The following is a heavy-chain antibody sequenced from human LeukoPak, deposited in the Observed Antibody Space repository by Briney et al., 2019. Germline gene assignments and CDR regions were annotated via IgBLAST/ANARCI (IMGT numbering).Heavy chain of an antibody. CDR1: GFTFSSYS. CDR2: ISSSSSYI. D-gene: IGHD5-18*01. Sequence: PGRSLRLSCAASGFTFSSYSMNWVRQAPGKGLEWVSSISSSSSYIYYADSVKGRFTISRDNAKNSLYLQMNSLRAEDTAVYYCARAARTAMARNGLVDYWGQGTLVTVSS. CDR3: ARAARTAMARNGLVDY. J-gene: IGHJ4*02. V-gene: IGHV3-21*01.